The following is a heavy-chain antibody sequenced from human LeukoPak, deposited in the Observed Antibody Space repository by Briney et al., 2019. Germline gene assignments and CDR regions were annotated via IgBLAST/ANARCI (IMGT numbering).Heavy chain of an antibody. CDR3: ARQEWYSGYAFCY. D-gene: IGHD1-26*01. CDR1: GGSISSSSYY. J-gene: IGHJ4*02. CDR2: IYYSGNS. Sequence: SETLSLTCTVSGGSISSSSYYWGWIRQPPGKGLEWIGSIYYSGNSYYKSSLKSRVIISVDTSKNQFSLKLSSVTAADTAVYYCARQEWYSGYAFCYWGQGTLVTVSS. V-gene: IGHV4-39*01.